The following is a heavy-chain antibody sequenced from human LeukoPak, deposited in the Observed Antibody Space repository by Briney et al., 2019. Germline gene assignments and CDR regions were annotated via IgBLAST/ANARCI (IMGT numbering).Heavy chain of an antibody. J-gene: IGHJ4*02. Sequence: ASVKVSCKASGYTFTGYYMHWVRQAPGQGLEWMGWINPNSGRTNYAQNFQGRVTMTRDTSVSTACMELSRLRSDDTAVFYCATARDIVTSISVGGFDYWGQGTLVTVSS. CDR1: GYTFTGYY. CDR2: INPNSGRT. CDR3: ATARDIVTSISVGGFDY. D-gene: IGHD5-12*01. V-gene: IGHV1-2*02.